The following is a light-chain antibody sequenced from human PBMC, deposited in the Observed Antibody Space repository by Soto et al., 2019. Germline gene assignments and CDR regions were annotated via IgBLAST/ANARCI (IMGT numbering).Light chain of an antibody. V-gene: IGKV3-20*01. CDR2: GAS. CDR1: QSVSSTF. J-gene: IGKJ1*01. Sequence: TQSPSTLSASVGDTVTVTGRATQSVSSTFAWSKHKPGLAPRILIYGASNRATGIPDRFSGSRSGTDFTLTINRLEPEDFAVYYWQQYGSSGTFGQGTKV. CDR3: QQYGSSGT.